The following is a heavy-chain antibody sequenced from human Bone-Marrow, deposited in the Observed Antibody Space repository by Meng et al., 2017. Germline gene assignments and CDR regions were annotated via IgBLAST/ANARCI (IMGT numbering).Heavy chain of an antibody. CDR1: GGSIRRSSDY. J-gene: IGHJ5*02. V-gene: IGHV4-39*01. CDR2: IHYSGNT. Sequence: QLQLQESGPGLVKPSETLFLTCTVSGGSIRRSSDYWGWVRQPPGKGLEWIGSIHYSGNTYYNPSLKSRVTISEHTSKNQFSLKLSSVTAADTAVFYCARHLLVGATLNWFDPWGQGTLVTVSS. D-gene: IGHD1-26*01. CDR3: ARHLLVGATLNWFDP.